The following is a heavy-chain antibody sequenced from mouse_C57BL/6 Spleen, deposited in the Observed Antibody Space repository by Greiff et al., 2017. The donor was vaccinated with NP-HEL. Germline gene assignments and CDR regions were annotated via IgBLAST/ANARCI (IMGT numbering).Heavy chain of an antibody. Sequence: QVQLQQSGAELARPGASVKMSCKASGYTFTSYTMHWVKQRPGQGLEWIGYINPSSGYTKYNQKFKDKATLTADKSSSTAYMQLSSLTSEDSAVYYCARWDYGNYGFDYWGQGTTLTVSS. CDR1: GYTFTSYT. J-gene: IGHJ2*01. CDR2: INPSSGYT. V-gene: IGHV1-4*01. D-gene: IGHD2-1*01. CDR3: ARWDYGNYGFDY.